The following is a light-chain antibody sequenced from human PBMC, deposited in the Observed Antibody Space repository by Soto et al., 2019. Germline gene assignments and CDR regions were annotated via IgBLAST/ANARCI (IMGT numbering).Light chain of an antibody. CDR3: QQYDSWPLT. Sequence: EIVMTQSPGTLSVSTGEGATLSCRASQSVDSNLAWYQQKPGQAPRLLIYGASTRPTGIPDRFSGSGSGTEFTLTISSLQSEYCAVYYCQQYDSWPLTFGGGTKVESK. CDR1: QSVDSN. CDR2: GAS. J-gene: IGKJ4*01. V-gene: IGKV3D-15*01.